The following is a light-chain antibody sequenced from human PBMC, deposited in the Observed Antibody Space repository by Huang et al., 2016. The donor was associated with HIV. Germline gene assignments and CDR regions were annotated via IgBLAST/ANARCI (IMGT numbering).Light chain of an antibody. V-gene: IGKV3-15*01. Sequence: EIVMTQSPATLSVSPGERVTLSCRASQSVRSNLAWYQQKAGQAPRLLIYDASNRATDIPARCSGSGSGTEFTLTISSLQSEDFAVYYCQYYNNWPIMYTFGQGTKLEV. CDR2: DAS. CDR1: QSVRSN. J-gene: IGKJ2*01. CDR3: QYYNNWPIMYT.